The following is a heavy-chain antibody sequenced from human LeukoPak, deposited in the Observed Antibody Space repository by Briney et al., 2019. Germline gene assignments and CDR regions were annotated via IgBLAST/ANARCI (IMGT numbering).Heavy chain of an antibody. CDR1: GGSISSGGYY. CDR2: IYYSGST. D-gene: IGHD3-22*01. V-gene: IGHV4-31*03. Sequence: SETLSLTCTVSGGSISSGGYYWSWIRQHPGKGLEWIGYIYYSGSTYYNPSLKSRVTISVDTSKNQFSLKLSSVTAADTAVYYCARGSSGYSDDAFDIWGQGTMVTVSS. J-gene: IGHJ3*02. CDR3: ARGSSGYSDDAFDI.